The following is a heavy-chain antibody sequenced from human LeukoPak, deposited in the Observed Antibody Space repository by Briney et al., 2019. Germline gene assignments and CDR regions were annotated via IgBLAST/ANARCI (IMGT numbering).Heavy chain of an antibody. Sequence: GGSLRLSCAASGFTFNAYAMSWVRQAPGKGLECVSTISGAGSSIYHADSVKGRFTISRDNSKNTLYLQMHSLRVEDTAVYYCARGQSWAFDFWGQGTLVTVSS. CDR2: ISGAGSSI. J-gene: IGHJ4*02. V-gene: IGHV3-23*01. D-gene: IGHD1-26*01. CDR3: ARGQSWAFDF. CDR1: GFTFNAYA.